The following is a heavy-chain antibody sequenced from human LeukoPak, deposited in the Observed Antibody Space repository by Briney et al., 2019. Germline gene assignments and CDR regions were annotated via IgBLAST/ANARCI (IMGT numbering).Heavy chain of an antibody. V-gene: IGHV4-34*01. CDR2: INHSGST. Sequence: SETLSLTCAVYGGSFSGYYWSWIRQPPGKGLEWIGEINHSGSTYYNPSLKSRVTISVDTSKNQFSLKLSSVTAADTAVYYCARLSGMDVWGQGTTVTVSS. J-gene: IGHJ6*02. CDR1: GGSFSGYY. CDR3: ARLSGMDV.